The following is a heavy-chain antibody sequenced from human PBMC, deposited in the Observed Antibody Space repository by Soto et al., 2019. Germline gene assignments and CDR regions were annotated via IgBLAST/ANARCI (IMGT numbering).Heavy chain of an antibody. CDR2: IYYSWST. CDR3: AREAAGILNWFDP. D-gene: IGHD6-25*01. Sequence: QVQLQESGPGLVKPSQTLSLTSTVSGGSISSGGYYWSGIRQHPGKGLQWIGYIYYSWSTYYNPSLKSPVTISVDTSKNQFSLKLSSVTAADTAVYYCAREAAGILNWFDPWGQGTLVTVSS. V-gene: IGHV4-31*01. CDR1: GGSISSGGYY. J-gene: IGHJ5*02.